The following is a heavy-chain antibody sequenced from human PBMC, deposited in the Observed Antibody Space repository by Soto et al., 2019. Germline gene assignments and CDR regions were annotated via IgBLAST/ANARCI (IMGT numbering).Heavy chain of an antibody. D-gene: IGHD2-21*02. CDR3: ARFIVVVTANTYGMDV. CDR1: GFTFSSYS. V-gene: IGHV3-21*01. Sequence: GGSLRLSCAASGFTFSSYSMNWVRQAPGKGLEWVSSISSSSSYIYYADSVKGRFTISRDNAKNSLYLQMNSLRAEDTAVYYCARFIVVVTANTYGMDVWGQGTTVTV. J-gene: IGHJ6*02. CDR2: ISSSSSYI.